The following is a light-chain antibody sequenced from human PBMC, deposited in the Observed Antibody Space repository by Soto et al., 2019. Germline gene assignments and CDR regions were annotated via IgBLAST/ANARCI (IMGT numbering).Light chain of an antibody. Sequence: DIQMTQSPSILSASVGDRVTITCRATQTINNWLAWYQQKPGRAPKLLIYDASSLESGVPSRFSGSGSATEFTLTISSLQPDDSATYYCQQYDTYPRTSGQGTKVDI. V-gene: IGKV1-5*01. CDR1: QTINNW. J-gene: IGKJ1*01. CDR2: DAS. CDR3: QQYDTYPRT.